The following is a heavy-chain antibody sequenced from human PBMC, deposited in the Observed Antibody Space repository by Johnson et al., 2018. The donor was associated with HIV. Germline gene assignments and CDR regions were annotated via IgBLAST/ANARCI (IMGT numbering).Heavy chain of an antibody. CDR2: IYSGGST. J-gene: IGHJ3*02. D-gene: IGHD4-17*01. Sequence: EKLVESGGGLIQPGGSLRLSCAASGFTVSSNYMSWVRQAPGKGLEWVSVIYSGGSTYYADSVKGRFTISRDNSKNTLYLQMNGLRAEDTAVYYCARMTTTVSHHDAFDIWGQGTMVTVSS. CDR1: GFTVSSNY. CDR3: ARMTTTVSHHDAFDI. V-gene: IGHV3-53*01.